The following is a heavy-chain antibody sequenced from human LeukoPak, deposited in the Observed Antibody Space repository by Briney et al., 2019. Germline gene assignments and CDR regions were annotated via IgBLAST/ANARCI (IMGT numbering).Heavy chain of an antibody. CDR1: GFTVSSNY. Sequence: PGGSLRLSCAASGFTVSSNYMSWVRQAPGKGLEWVSVIYSGGSTYYADSVKGRFTISRDNSKNTVDLQMNSRRAEDTAVYYCARGHDYDSSVAYWGQGTLVTVSS. CDR3: ARGHDYDSSVAY. D-gene: IGHD3-22*01. J-gene: IGHJ4*02. CDR2: IYSGGST. V-gene: IGHV3-66*01.